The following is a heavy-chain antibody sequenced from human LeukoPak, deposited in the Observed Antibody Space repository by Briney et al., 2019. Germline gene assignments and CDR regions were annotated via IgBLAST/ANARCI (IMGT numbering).Heavy chain of an antibody. Sequence: GGSLRLPCAASGFTFGSYAMSWVRQAPGKGLEWVSSISGSGASTYYADSLKGRFTISRDNSHSTVYLQVNNLRVEDTAVYYCAKDYEFWSGYLDHWGQGTLVIVSS. CDR1: GFTFGSYA. D-gene: IGHD3-3*01. V-gene: IGHV3-23*01. CDR3: AKDYEFWSGYLDH. J-gene: IGHJ5*02. CDR2: ISGSGAST.